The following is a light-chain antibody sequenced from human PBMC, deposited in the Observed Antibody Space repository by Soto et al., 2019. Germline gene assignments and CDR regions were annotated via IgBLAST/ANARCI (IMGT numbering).Light chain of an antibody. CDR2: DAS. V-gene: IGKV1-5*01. Sequence: DIQMTQSPSPLSASVGDRVTITCRASQSIDTWLAWYQQKPKRVPKLLIYDASSLESGVPLRFSGSGSGTDFTLTISRLEPEDFAVYYCHQYGGSRTSGQGTKV. CDR3: HQYGGSRT. CDR1: QSIDTW. J-gene: IGKJ1*01.